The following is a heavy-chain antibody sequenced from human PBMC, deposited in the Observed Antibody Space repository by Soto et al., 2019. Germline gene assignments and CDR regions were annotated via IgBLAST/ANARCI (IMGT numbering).Heavy chain of an antibody. CDR3: ARQQCCGSTTCYGSRYYQYMDV. CDR2: IYHSGAT. CDR1: GDSIRSAHYF. Sequence: SETLSLTCSDFGDSIRSAHYFWALVRQAPGKGLEWIGSIYHSGATFYDTYLRSRVTLSVDTTNNLFSLWLCPVTAADTAVCFGARQQCCGSTTCYGSRYYQYMDVWGKGTMVTVSS. J-gene: IGHJ6*03. D-gene: IGHD2-2*01. V-gene: IGHV4-39*01.